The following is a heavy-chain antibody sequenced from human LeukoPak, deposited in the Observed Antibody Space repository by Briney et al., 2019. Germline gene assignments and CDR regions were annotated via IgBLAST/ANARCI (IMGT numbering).Heavy chain of an antibody. D-gene: IGHD1-26*01. V-gene: IGHV3-21*01. CDR3: AAPSGSYPPRPLDY. J-gene: IGHJ4*02. Sequence: PGGSLRLSCAASGFTFSSYSMNWVRQAPGKGLEWVSSISSSSSYIYYADSVKGRFTISRDNAKNSLYLQMNSLRAEDTAVYYCAAPSGSYPPRPLDYWGQGTLVTVSS. CDR2: ISSSSSYI. CDR1: GFTFSSYS.